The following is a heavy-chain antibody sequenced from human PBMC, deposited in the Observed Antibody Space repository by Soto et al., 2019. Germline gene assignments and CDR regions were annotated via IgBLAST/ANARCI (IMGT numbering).Heavy chain of an antibody. J-gene: IGHJ5*02. CDR2: IIPMFNTP. CDR3: TRDLYYFDSSAYYGRNWFDP. CDR1: GDTFSTYT. D-gene: IGHD3-22*01. Sequence: ASVKVSCKASGDTFSTYTMSWVRQAPGQGLEWMGGIIPMFNTPNYAENFQGRVTITADESTNTAYMELSSLRSDDTAVYYCTRDLYYFDSSAYYGRNWFDPWGQGTLVNVS. V-gene: IGHV1-69*13.